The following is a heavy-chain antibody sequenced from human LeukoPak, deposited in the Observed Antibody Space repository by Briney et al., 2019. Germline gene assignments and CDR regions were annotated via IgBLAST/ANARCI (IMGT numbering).Heavy chain of an antibody. CDR3: AKGLTYYYDSSVRGFDY. Sequence: GGSLRLSCAASGFTFYEHTMHWVRQVPGKGLEWVSLTSWDGDGTDYADSVKGRFTIARDNRKNTLHLQMNSLRTEDTALYYCAKGLTYYYDSSVRGFDYWGQGTLVTVSS. CDR2: TSWDGDGT. CDR1: GFTFYEHT. J-gene: IGHJ4*02. D-gene: IGHD3-22*01. V-gene: IGHV3-43*01.